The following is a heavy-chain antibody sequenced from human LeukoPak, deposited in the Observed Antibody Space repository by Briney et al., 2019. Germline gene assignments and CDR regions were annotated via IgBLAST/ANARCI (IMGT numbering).Heavy chain of an antibody. CDR2: ISSSSSNI. Sequence: GGSLRLSCAASGFTFSSYSMNWVSQAPGEGLEWVSFISSSSSNINYADSVKGRFTISRDNAKNSLFLQMNSLRAEDTAVYYCAREMTGYTSSAIDYWGQGTLVTVSS. V-gene: IGHV3-48*01. CDR3: AREMTGYTSSAIDY. D-gene: IGHD6-13*01. J-gene: IGHJ4*02. CDR1: GFTFSSYS.